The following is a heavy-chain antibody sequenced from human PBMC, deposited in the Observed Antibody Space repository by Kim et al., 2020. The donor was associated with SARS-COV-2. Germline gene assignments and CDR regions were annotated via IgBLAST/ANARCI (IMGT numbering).Heavy chain of an antibody. Sequence: SETLSLTCAVYGGSFSGYYWSWIRQPPGKGLEWIGEINHSGSTNYNPSLKSRVTISVDTSKNQFSLKLSSVTAADTAVYYCARGGTVVIFYYYYGMDVWGQGTTVTVSS. D-gene: IGHD2-21*01. J-gene: IGHJ6*02. CDR3: ARGGTVVIFYYYYGMDV. V-gene: IGHV4-34*01. CDR2: INHSGST. CDR1: GGSFSGYY.